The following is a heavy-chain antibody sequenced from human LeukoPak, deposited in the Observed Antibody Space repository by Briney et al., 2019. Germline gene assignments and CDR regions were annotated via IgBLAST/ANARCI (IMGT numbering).Heavy chain of an antibody. CDR1: GGSFSGYY. Sequence: SETLSLTCAVYGGSFSGYYWSWIRQPPGKGLEWIGEINHSGSTNYNPSLKSRVTISVDTSKNQFSLKLSSVTAADTAVYYCARSGFRSSSNFDYWGQGTLVTVSS. CDR3: ARSGFRSSSNFDY. J-gene: IGHJ4*02. D-gene: IGHD6-6*01. V-gene: IGHV4-34*01. CDR2: INHSGST.